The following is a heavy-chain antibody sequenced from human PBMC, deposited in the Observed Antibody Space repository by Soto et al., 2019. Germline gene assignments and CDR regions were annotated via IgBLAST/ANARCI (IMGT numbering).Heavy chain of an antibody. CDR3: AKQGVVVTAIDY. CDR1: GFTFSSYA. J-gene: IGHJ4*02. V-gene: IGHV3-23*01. Sequence: EVQLLESGGDLVQPGGSLRLSCAASGFTFSSYAMSWVRQAPGKGLEWVSAISASGARAYYADSVEGRFTFSRDNSKNTLYLQMDRLRAEDTAVYYCAKQGVVVTAIDYWGQGTLVTVSS. CDR2: ISASGARA. D-gene: IGHD2-21*02.